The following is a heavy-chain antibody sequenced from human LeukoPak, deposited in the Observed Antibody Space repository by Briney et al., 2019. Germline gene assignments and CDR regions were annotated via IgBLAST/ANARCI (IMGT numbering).Heavy chain of an antibody. CDR3: ARSYSGYAFDAFDI. V-gene: IGHV3-21*01. D-gene: IGHD5-12*01. J-gene: IGHJ3*02. Sequence: GGSLRLSGTASGFTISNFSMNWVRQAPGKGLEWASSVTSRSSFMYSADSVKGRFTTSRDNAKSSLYLQMNSLRAEDTAVYYCARSYSGYAFDAFDIWGRGTMVTVSS. CDR1: GFTISNFS. CDR2: VTSRSSFM.